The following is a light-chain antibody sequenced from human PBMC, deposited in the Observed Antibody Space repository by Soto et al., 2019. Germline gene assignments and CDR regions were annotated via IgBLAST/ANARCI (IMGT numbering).Light chain of an antibody. V-gene: IGLV2-8*01. CDR3: LSYADTAYV. Sequence: QSALTQPASVSGSPGQSITISCTGTTSDVGGYNYVSWHQQYPGKVPKLMIYEVSERPSGVPDRFSGSKSGNTAFLTVSGLQAEDEADYYCLSYADTAYVFGTGTKVTVL. CDR1: TSDVGGYNY. J-gene: IGLJ1*01. CDR2: EVS.